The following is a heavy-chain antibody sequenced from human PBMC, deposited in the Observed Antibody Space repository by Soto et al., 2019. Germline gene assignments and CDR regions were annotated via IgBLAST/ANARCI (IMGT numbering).Heavy chain of an antibody. CDR1: GGSISSGDYY. D-gene: IGHD4-17*01. CDR2: IYYSGST. Sequence: SETLSLTCTVSGGSISSGDYYWSWIRQPPGKGLEWIGYIYYSGSTYYNPSLKSRVTISVDTSKNQFSLKLSSVTAADTAVYYCARDRGDYGADYWGQGTLVTVS. J-gene: IGHJ4*02. V-gene: IGHV4-30-4*01. CDR3: ARDRGDYGADY.